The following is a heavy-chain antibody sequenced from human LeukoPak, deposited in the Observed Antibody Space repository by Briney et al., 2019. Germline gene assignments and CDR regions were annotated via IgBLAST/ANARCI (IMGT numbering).Heavy chain of an antibody. J-gene: IGHJ4*02. V-gene: IGHV1-69*05. D-gene: IGHD3-3*01. CDR2: IIPIFDTA. Sequence: SVKVSCKASGGTFSRYAISWVRQAPGQGLEWMGEIIPIFDTANYAQKFQGRVTITTDESTSTAYMELNSLSSEDTAVYYCARENTLSSDRITIFGVVTLPGYWGQGTLVTVSS. CDR3: ARENTLSSDRITIFGVVTLPGY. CDR1: GGTFSRYA.